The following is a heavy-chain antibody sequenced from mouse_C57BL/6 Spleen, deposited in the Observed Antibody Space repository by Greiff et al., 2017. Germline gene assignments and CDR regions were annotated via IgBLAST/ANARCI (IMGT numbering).Heavy chain of an antibody. J-gene: IGHJ1*03. CDR1: GYTFTSYW. CDR3: ARTTTVVAHWYFDV. Sequence: QVQLQQPGAELVMPGASVKLSCKASGYTFTSYWMHWVKQRPGQGLEWIGEIDPSDGYTNYNQKFKGKATLTVDTSSSTAYMQLSSLTSEDSAVYYCARTTTVVAHWYFDVWGTGTTVTVSS. V-gene: IGHV1-69*01. CDR2: IDPSDGYT. D-gene: IGHD1-1*01.